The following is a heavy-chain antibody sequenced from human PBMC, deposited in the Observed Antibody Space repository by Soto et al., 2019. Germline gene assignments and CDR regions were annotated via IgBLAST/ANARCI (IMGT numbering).Heavy chain of an antibody. CDR1: GYTFTSYA. J-gene: IGHJ4*02. V-gene: IGHV1-3*01. Sequence: ASVRVSCKGSGYTFTSYAMHWGRQAPGQRLEWMGWSNAGNGNTKYSQKCQGRVTITSDTSASTAYMELSSLRSEDMALYYCARDYYDNSGYYFDYWGQGTLLTVSS. D-gene: IGHD3-22*01. CDR3: ARDYYDNSGYYFDY. CDR2: SNAGNGNT.